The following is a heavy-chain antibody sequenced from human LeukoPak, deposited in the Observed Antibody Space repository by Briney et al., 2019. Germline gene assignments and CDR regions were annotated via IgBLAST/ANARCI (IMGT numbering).Heavy chain of an antibody. J-gene: IGHJ6*02. V-gene: IGHV3-74*01. Sequence: GGALRLSCASSVFTFSGNWMHWVRQAPGKGLVWVSRLDSVASITNYADSAKGRFTISSDNAKNTLYLQMNSLTAEDTAVYSCARVPGYSDYFCGMVVWGQGTTVTVSS. CDR1: VFTFSGNW. CDR2: LDSVASIT. CDR3: ARVPGYSDYFCGMVV. D-gene: IGHD5-12*01.